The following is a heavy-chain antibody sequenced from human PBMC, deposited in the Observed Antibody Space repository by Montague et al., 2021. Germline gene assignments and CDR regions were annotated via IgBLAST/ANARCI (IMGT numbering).Heavy chain of an antibody. CDR3: ARSLTSGLLAEYFQH. CDR2: ISYDGSNK. J-gene: IGHJ1*01. V-gene: IGHV3-30-3*01. Sequence: SLRLSCAASGFTFSSYAMHWVRQAPGKGLEWVAVISYDGSNKYYADPVKGRFTISKDNSKNTLYLQMNSLRAEDTAVYYCARSLTSGLLAEYFQHWGQGTLVTVSS. CDR1: GFTFSSYA. D-gene: IGHD6-19*01.